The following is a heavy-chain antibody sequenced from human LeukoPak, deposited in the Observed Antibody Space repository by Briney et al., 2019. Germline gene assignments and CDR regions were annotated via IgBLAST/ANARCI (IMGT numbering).Heavy chain of an antibody. J-gene: IGHJ4*02. V-gene: IGHV3-30*18. D-gene: IGHD3-10*01. CDR1: GFTFSSYN. CDR3: PKGGDYESGSPPFDC. Sequence: GRSLRLSCAASGFTFSSYNMHWVRQAPGKGLEWVALISKDGSNKYYADSVKGRFTISRDNSKNTLYLQMNSLRAEDTAVYYCPKGGDYESGSPPFDCWGQGTQVTVSS. CDR2: ISKDGSNK.